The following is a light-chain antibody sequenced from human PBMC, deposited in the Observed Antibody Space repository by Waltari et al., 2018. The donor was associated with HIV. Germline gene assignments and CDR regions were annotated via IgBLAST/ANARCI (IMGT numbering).Light chain of an antibody. CDR3: STWDERLNGVV. CDR1: TPNSGSSN. J-gene: IGLJ2*01. Sequence: SVMTKPPSASGAHGQRVTISCSGSTPNSGSSNVNRYQQFSRAAPKLLIYADAQRPSGVPDRFSVSKSGTSASLVISGLQSEDEADYYCSTWDERLNGVVFGGGTRLPVV. CDR2: ADA. V-gene: IGLV1-44*01.